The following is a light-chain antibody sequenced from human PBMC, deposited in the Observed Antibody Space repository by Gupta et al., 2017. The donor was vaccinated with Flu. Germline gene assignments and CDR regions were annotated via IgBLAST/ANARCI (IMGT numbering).Light chain of an antibody. CDR1: SGSVSSNNY. V-gene: IGLV8-61*01. J-gene: IGLJ3*02. Sequence: TVTLTCGLSSGSVSSNNYPSWYQQAPGQAPRMLIYTTNTRSAGVPDRFSGSILGNKAALSITGAQADDESDYYCVLYMGNGISVFGGGTKLTVL. CDR2: TTN. CDR3: VLYMGNGISV.